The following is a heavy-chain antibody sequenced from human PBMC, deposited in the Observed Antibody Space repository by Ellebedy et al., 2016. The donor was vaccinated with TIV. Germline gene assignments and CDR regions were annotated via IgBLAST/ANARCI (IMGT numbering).Heavy chain of an antibody. CDR3: AKEPIEYSSAWYFDS. J-gene: IGHJ4*02. CDR2: ISYTGRTA. V-gene: IGHV3-30*18. Sequence: GESLKISCAASGFTFSDNAMTWVRQAPGKGLEWVAVISYTGRTAYYADSVKGRFTISRDNSKNTQYLQMNSLRVEDTAVYYCAKEPIEYSSAWYFDSWGQGTLVTVSS. CDR1: GFTFSDNA. D-gene: IGHD6-19*01.